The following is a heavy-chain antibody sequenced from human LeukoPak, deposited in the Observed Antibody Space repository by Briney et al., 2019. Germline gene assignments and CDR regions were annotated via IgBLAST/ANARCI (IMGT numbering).Heavy chain of an antibody. CDR2: INSDGSRT. CDR1: GFTLNSHW. V-gene: IGHV3-74*01. CDR3: AREVISSARQTDAFDI. J-gene: IGHJ3*02. Sequence: PGGSLRLSCAASGFTLNSHWMHWVRQAPGKGLVWVSRINSDGSRTNYADSVMGRLTISRDNAKNTLYLQMNSLRAEDTAVYYCAREVISSARQTDAFDIWGQGTMVTVSS. D-gene: IGHD6-19*01.